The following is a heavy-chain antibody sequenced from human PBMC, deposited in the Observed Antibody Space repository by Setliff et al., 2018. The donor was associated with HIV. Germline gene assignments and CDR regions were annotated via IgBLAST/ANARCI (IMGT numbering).Heavy chain of an antibody. CDR1: GYTFTGNY. CDR2: INPNSGGT. D-gene: IGHD3-22*01. V-gene: IGHV1-2*02. CDR3: ARDQATYYYDTSGHEFDY. Sequence: GASVKVSCKASGYTFTGNYIHWARQAPGQGLEWMGWINPNSGGTNYEQKFQGRVTMTRDTSISTAYMELSRPRSDDTALYYCARDQATYYYDTSGHEFDYWGQGTLVTVSS. J-gene: IGHJ4*02.